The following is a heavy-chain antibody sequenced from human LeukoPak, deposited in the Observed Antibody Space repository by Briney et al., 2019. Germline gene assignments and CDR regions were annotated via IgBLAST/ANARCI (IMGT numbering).Heavy chain of an antibody. CDR1: GFTFSSYS. CDR3: ARVVVAAGYYYMDV. CDR2: ISSSSSYI. J-gene: IGHJ6*03. D-gene: IGHD2-2*01. V-gene: IGHV3-21*01. Sequence: GGSLRLSCAASGFTFSSYSMNWVRQAPGKGLEWVSSISSSSSYIYYADPVKGRFTISRDNAKNSLYLQMNSLRAEDTAVFYCARVVVAAGYYYMDVWGKGTTVTVSS.